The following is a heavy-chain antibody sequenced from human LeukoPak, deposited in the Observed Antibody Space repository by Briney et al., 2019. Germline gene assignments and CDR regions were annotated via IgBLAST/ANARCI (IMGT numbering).Heavy chain of an antibody. CDR3: ARVGADYDILTGYPAYYFDY. Sequence: PGGSLRLSGAASGFTFSDYYMSLIRQAPGKGLEWVSYISSSGSTIYYADSVKGRFTISRDNAKNSLYLQMNSLRAEDTAVYYCARVGADYDILTGYPAYYFDYWGQGTLVTVSS. CDR2: ISSSGSTI. CDR1: GFTFSDYY. V-gene: IGHV3-11*04. J-gene: IGHJ4*02. D-gene: IGHD3-9*01.